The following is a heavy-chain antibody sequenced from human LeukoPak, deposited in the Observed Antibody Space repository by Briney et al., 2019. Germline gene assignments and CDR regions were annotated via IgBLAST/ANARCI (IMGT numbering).Heavy chain of an antibody. CDR1: GFTFSAFG. V-gene: IGHV3-30*02. CDR3: AKDQLLGGSYTFGY. J-gene: IGHJ4*02. CDR2: IRSDGTTK. Sequence: GGSLRLSCAASGFTFSAFGMHWIRHSPGKGLEWVAFIRSDGTTKSFADSVKGRFTISRDNSKNTLYLQMNSLRAEDTAVYYCAKDQLLGGSYTFGYWGQGTLVTVSS. D-gene: IGHD1-26*01.